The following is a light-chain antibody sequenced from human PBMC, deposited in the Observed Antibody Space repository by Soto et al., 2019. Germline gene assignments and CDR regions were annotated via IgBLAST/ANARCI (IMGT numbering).Light chain of an antibody. CDR3: QVWDSSTGV. Sequence: SYELTQPPSVSVSPGQAASITCSGDNLGDKYASWYQQKPGQSPVLVIYQDTKRPSGIPERFSGSNSGNTATLTISGTQTMDEADYYCQVWDSSTGVFGGGTKVTVL. J-gene: IGLJ2*01. V-gene: IGLV3-1*01. CDR1: NLGDKY. CDR2: QDT.